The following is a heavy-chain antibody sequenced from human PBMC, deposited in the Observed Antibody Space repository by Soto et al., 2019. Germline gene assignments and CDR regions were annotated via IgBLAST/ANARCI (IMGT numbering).Heavy chain of an antibody. D-gene: IGHD6-19*01. Sequence: GGSLRLSCAASGFTFSSYWMHWVRQAPGKGLVWVSRINSDGSTTNYADPVKGRFSISRDNAKNTLYLQMNSLRAEDTAVYYCASDSSGWFYFDYWGQGALVTVSS. CDR2: INSDGSTT. CDR3: ASDSSGWFYFDY. V-gene: IGHV3-74*01. CDR1: GFTFSSYW. J-gene: IGHJ4*02.